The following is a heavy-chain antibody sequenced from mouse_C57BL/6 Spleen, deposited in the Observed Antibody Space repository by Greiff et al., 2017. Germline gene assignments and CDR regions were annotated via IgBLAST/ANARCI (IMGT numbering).Heavy chain of an antibody. J-gene: IGHJ4*01. V-gene: IGHV1-80*01. Sequence: VQLQQSGAELVKPGASVKISCKASGYAFSSYWLNWVKQRPGKGLEWIGQIYPGDGDTNYNGKFKGKATLTADKSSSTAYMQLSSLTSEDSAVYFCARAGLRLDDYAMDYWGQGTSVTVSS. CDR3: ARAGLRLDDYAMDY. CDR1: GYAFSSYW. D-gene: IGHD2-4*01. CDR2: IYPGDGDT.